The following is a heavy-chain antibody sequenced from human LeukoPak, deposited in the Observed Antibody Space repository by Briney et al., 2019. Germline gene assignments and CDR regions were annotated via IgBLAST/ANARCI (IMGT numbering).Heavy chain of an antibody. V-gene: IGHV3-30*02. CDR1: GFTFGPYT. CDR2: IRFDGKNK. J-gene: IGHJ4*02. D-gene: IGHD4-11*01. Sequence: QPGGSLRLSCTASGFTFGPYTMNWVRQAPGKGLEWVAFIRFDGKNKYYADSVKGRFTISRDNSKNTLSLQMDKLRDEDTAMYYCAKREKGDYSNIDYWGQGILVTVSS. CDR3: AKREKGDYSNIDY.